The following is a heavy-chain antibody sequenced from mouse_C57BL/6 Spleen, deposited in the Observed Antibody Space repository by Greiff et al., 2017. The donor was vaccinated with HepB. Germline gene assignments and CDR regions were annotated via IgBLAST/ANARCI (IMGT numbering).Heavy chain of an antibody. CDR1: GYTFTSYW. CDR2: INPSNGGT. J-gene: IGHJ4*01. D-gene: IGHD1-1*01. Sequence: QVQLQQPGTELVKPGASVKLSCKASGYTFTSYWMHWVKQRPGQGLEWIGNINPSNGGTNYNEKFKSKATLTVDKSSSTAYMQLSSLTSEDSAVYYCARGLYGSSPFYAMDYWGQGTSVTVSS. V-gene: IGHV1-53*01. CDR3: ARGLYGSSPFYAMDY.